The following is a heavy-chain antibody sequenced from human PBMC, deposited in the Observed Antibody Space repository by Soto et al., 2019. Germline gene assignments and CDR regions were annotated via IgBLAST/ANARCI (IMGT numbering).Heavy chain of an antibody. D-gene: IGHD3-10*01. V-gene: IGHV3-15*07. CDR1: GFSFSKAW. CDR2: IKSKTDAETT. J-gene: IGHJ4*02. Sequence: EVQLVESGGGLAKPGASLRLSCVASGFSFSKAWMNWVRQAPGKGLEWVGRIKSKTDAETTYYAAPVKGRFTVSRDDSTNTLYLQMNSLKIEDTAVYYCTADSRGPMAPHFDYWGQGALVTVSS. CDR3: TADSRGPMAPHFDY.